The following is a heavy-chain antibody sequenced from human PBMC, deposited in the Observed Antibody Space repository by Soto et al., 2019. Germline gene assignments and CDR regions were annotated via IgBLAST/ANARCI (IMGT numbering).Heavy chain of an antibody. CDR2: LYYSGST. D-gene: IGHD1-26*01. CDR1: GGSISSSNYY. V-gene: IGHV4-39*01. Sequence: SETLSLTCTVSGGSISSSNYYWAWIRQSPGKGLEWVATLYYSGSTYSNPSLKSRVTISVDTSKNQFSLKLSSVTAADTAVYYCARVQWELLSYFDYWGLGTLVTVS. J-gene: IGHJ4*02. CDR3: ARVQWELLSYFDY.